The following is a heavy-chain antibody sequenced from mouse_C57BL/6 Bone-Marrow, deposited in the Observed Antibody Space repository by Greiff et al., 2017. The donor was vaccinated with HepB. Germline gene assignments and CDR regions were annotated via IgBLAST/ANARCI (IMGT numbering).Heavy chain of an antibody. CDR1: GYTFTSYW. CDR2: IYPGSGST. J-gene: IGHJ1*03. D-gene: IGHD2-2*01. Sequence: QVQLKQPGAELVKPGASVKMSCKASGYTFTSYWITWVKQRPGQGLEWIGDIYPGSGSTNYNEKFKSKATLTVDTSSSTAYMQLSSLTSEDSAVYYCARFMVTTDPGVWGTGTTVTVSS. CDR3: ARFMVTTDPGV. V-gene: IGHV1-55*01.